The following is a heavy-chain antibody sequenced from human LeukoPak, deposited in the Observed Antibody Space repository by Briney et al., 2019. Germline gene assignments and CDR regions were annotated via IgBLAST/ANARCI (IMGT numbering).Heavy chain of an antibody. Sequence: GGSLRLSCAASGFTFSSYAMSWVCQAPGKGLEWVSAISGSGGSTYYADSVKGRFTISRDNSKNTLYLQMNSLRAEDTAVYYCARDKDLYYYFYGMDVWGQGTTVTVSS. CDR1: GFTFSSYA. CDR2: ISGSGGST. V-gene: IGHV3-23*01. CDR3: ARDKDLYYYFYGMDV. J-gene: IGHJ6*02.